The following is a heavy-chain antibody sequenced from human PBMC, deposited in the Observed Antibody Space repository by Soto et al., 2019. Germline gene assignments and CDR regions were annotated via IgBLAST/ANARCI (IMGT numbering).Heavy chain of an antibody. CDR3: ARVFILRSDYYDSRIYYYYGMDV. J-gene: IGHJ6*02. CDR1: GGSISSYY. Sequence: PSETLSLTCTVSGGSISSYYWSWIRQPPGKGQEWIGYIYYSGSTNYNPSLKSRVTISVDTSKNQFSLKLSSVTAADTAVYYCARVFILRSDYYDSRIYYYYGMDVWGQGTTVTVSS. CDR2: IYYSGST. D-gene: IGHD3-22*01. V-gene: IGHV4-59*08.